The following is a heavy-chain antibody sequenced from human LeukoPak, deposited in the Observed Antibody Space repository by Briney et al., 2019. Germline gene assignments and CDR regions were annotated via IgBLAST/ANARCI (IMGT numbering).Heavy chain of an antibody. J-gene: IGHJ4*02. V-gene: IGHV3-23*01. Sequence: PGGSLRLSYTASGFTFRTYAMNWVRQAPGKGLEWLSGISGSGNGTYYADSVKGRFIISRDNSKSMVYLQMNSLTVEDTATYYCAKRTMSAFDSWGQGTLLIVSS. CDR3: AKRTMSAFDS. CDR2: ISGSGNGT. CDR1: GFTFRTYA.